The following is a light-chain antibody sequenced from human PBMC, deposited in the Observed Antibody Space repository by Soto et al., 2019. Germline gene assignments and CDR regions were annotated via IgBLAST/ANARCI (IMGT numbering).Light chain of an antibody. J-gene: IGKJ1*01. CDR2: KAS. CDR1: QSISSW. CDR3: QQYNSYWT. V-gene: IGKV1-5*03. Sequence: DIQMTQSPSTLSASVGDRVTITCRASQSISSWLAWYQQKPGKAPKLLIYKASSLESGVPSRFSGSGSGTECTLTISSLQPDDVAPYYCQQYNSYWTFGQGTKVEIK.